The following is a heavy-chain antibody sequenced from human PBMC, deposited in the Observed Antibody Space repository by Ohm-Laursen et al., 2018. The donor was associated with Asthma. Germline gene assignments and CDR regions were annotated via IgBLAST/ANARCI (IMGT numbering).Heavy chain of an antibody. CDR2: IWYDGSNK. D-gene: IGHD2-2*01. CDR3: ARDPEDIVVVPAAMGGMDV. CDR1: GFSFRDYG. V-gene: IGHV3-33*07. Sequence: SLRLSCAASGFSFRDYGMYWVRQAPGKGLEWVAVIWYDGSNKYYADSVKGRFTISRDNSKNTLYLQMNSLRAEDTAVYYCARDPEDIVVVPAAMGGMDVWGQGTTVTVSS. J-gene: IGHJ6*02.